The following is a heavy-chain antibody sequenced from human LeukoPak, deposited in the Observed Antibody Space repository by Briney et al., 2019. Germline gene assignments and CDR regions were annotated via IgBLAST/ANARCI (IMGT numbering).Heavy chain of an antibody. CDR3: AKDEGYSGYEYAFDI. V-gene: IGHV3-30*18. Sequence: GGSLRLSCAASGFTFSNSGMHWVRQAPGKGLEWLGFISFDGSNYGDSVKGRFTISRDNAKNSLYLQMNSLRAEDTALYYCAKDEGYSGYEYAFDIWGQGTMVTVSS. CDR1: GFTFSNSG. CDR2: ISFDGSN. J-gene: IGHJ3*02. D-gene: IGHD5-12*01.